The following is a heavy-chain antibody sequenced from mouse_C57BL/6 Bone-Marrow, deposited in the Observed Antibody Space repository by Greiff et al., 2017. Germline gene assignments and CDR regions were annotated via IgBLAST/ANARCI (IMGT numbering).Heavy chain of an antibody. CDR1: GFTFSDYY. CDR3: AREFTTVVATDYAMDY. CDR2: INYDGSST. D-gene: IGHD1-1*01. V-gene: IGHV5-16*01. Sequence: EVLLVESEGGLVQPGSSMKLSCTASGFTFSDYYMAWVRQVPEKGLEWVANINYDGSSTYYLDSLKSRFIISRDNAKNILYLQMSSLKSEDTATYYCAREFTTVVATDYAMDYWGQGTSATVSS. J-gene: IGHJ4*01.